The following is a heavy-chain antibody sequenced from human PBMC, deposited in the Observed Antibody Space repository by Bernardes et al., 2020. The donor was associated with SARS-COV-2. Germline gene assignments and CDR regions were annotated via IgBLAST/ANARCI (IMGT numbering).Heavy chain of an antibody. CDR1: GFTFRSFW. CDR2: INSDGSSI. J-gene: IGHJ6*03. Sequence: GGSLRLSCAASGFTFRSFWMHWVRQVPGKGLIWVSRINSDGSSILYADSVKGRFTISRDNAKNTLFLQMNSLRAEDTAVYFCARPNYCSDGSCYSSFYYYYMDVWGKGTTVTVSS. V-gene: IGHV3-74*01. D-gene: IGHD2-15*01. CDR3: ARPNYCSDGSCYSSFYYYYMDV.